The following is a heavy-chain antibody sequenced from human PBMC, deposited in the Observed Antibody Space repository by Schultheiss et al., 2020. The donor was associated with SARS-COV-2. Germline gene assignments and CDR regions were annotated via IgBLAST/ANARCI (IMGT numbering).Heavy chain of an antibody. D-gene: IGHD6-13*01. CDR1: GFTFSRYY. J-gene: IGHJ6*02. Sequence: GGSLRLSCVASGFTFSRYYIHWVRQAPGKGLEWVAVISYDGKVSHYVDSVKGRFTISRDNSKNTLYLQMNSLRAGDTAVYYCARDRGQQQLSYYYYYGMDVWGQGTTVTVSS. CDR2: ISYDGKVS. CDR3: ARDRGQQQLSYYYYYGMDV. V-gene: IGHV3-30*03.